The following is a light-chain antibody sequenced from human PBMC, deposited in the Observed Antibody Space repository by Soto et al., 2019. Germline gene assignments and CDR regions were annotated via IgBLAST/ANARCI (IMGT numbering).Light chain of an antibody. CDR2: DVT. V-gene: IGLV2-11*01. CDR1: SSDVGGYNY. J-gene: IGLJ2*01. CDR3: SSNAGIHTI. Sequence: QSALTQPRSVSGSPGQSVAISCTGTSSDVGGYNYVSWYQQFPGKVPKLMIYDVTKRPSGVPDRFSVSKSGNTASLTISGLQAEDEADYYCSSNAGIHTIFGGGTKVTVL.